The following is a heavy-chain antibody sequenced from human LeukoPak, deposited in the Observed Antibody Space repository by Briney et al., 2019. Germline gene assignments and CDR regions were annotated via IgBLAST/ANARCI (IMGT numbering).Heavy chain of an antibody. CDR3: ARSPPVATTGDLDY. CDR2: INAGNGNT. V-gene: IGHV1-3*01. D-gene: IGHD5-12*01. Sequence: GASVKVSCKASGYTFTSYAMHWVRQAPGQRLEWMGWINAGNGNTKYSQKFQGRVTITRDTSASTAYMELSSLRSEDTAVYYCARSPPVATTGDLDYWGQGTLVTVSS. CDR1: GYTFTSYA. J-gene: IGHJ4*02.